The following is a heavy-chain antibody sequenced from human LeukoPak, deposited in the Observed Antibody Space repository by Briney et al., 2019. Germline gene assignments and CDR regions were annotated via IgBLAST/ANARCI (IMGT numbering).Heavy chain of an antibody. D-gene: IGHD5-18*01. CDR2: IYSRGST. CDR1: GGSISSSNYY. J-gene: IGHJ5*02. CDR3: ARYGGYSYGYGSHWFDP. Sequence: SETLSLTCIVSGGSISSSNYYWGWIRQSPGKGLEWIGSIYSRGSTYYNPSLKSRVTISVDTSKNQFSLKLSSVTAADTAVYYCARYGGYSYGYGSHWFDPWGQGTLVTVSS. V-gene: IGHV4-39*07.